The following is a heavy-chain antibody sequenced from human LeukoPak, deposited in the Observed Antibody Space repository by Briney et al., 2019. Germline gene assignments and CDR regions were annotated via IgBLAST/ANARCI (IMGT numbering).Heavy chain of an antibody. V-gene: IGHV3-33*06. CDR2: IWYDGSNK. CDR1: GFTFSSYG. J-gene: IGHJ4*02. D-gene: IGHD6-19*01. CDR3: AKEGKQWLASYYFDY. Sequence: GGSLRLSCAASGFTFSSYGMHWVRQAPGKGLEWAAVIWYDGSNKYYADSVKGRFTISRDNSKNTLYLQMNSLRAEDTAVYYCAKEGKQWLASYYFDYWGQGTLVTVSS.